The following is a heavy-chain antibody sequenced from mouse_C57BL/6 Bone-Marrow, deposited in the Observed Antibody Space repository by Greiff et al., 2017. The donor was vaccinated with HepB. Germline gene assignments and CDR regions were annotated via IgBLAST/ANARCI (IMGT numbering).Heavy chain of an antibody. Sequence: EVHLVESGGDLVKPGGSLKLSCAASGFTFSSYGMSWVRQTPDKRLEWVATISSGGSYTYYPDSVKGRFTISRDNAKNTLYLQMSSLKSEDTAMYYCARIYYGSSYEYYFDYWGQGTTLTVSS. CDR2: ISSGGSYT. CDR3: ARIYYGSSYEYYFDY. J-gene: IGHJ2*01. V-gene: IGHV5-6*01. CDR1: GFTFSSYG. D-gene: IGHD1-1*01.